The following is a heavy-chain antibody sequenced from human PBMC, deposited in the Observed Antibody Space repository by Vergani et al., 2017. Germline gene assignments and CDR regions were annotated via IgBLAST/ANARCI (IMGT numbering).Heavy chain of an antibody. V-gene: IGHV1-18*01. CDR2: ISPYNGHT. CDR1: GYTFRNYR. Sequence: QVQLVQSGAEVKKPGASVKVSCQASGYTFRNYRSTWVRQAPGQGLEWLGWISPYNGHTKYAQTLQDRVTMITDTSTTTAYIEVRSLRADDTAVYYCAGGINHCESNDYYGDGFDIWGQGTLVSVSS. J-gene: IGHJ3*02. D-gene: IGHD3-22*01. CDR3: AGGINHCESNDYYGDGFDI.